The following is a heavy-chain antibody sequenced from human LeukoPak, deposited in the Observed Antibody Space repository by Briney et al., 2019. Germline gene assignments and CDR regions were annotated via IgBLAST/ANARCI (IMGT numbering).Heavy chain of an antibody. V-gene: IGHV4-61*08. J-gene: IGHJ4*02. CDR2: IYYSGST. CDR3: ARSYDSSGTLGIY. Sequence: SETLSLTCAVSGGSISSGGYSWSWIRQPPGKGLEWIGYIYYSGSTNYNPSLKSRVTISVDTSKNQFSLKLSSVTAADTAVYYCARSYDSSGTLGIYWGQGTLVTVSS. D-gene: IGHD3-22*01. CDR1: GGSISSGGYS.